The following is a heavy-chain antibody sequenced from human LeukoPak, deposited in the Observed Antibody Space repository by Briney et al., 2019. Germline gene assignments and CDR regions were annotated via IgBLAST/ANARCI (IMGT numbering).Heavy chain of an antibody. CDR3: ARVSFLEWTYDY. CDR2: INPNSGGT. V-gene: IGHV1-2*02. Sequence: ASVKVSCKASGYTFTGYYMHWVRQAPGQGLEWMGWINPNSGGTNYAQKFQGRVTMTRDTSISTAYMELSRLRSDDTAVCYCARVSFLEWTYDYWGQGTLVTVSS. J-gene: IGHJ4*02. CDR1: GYTFTGYY. D-gene: IGHD3-3*01.